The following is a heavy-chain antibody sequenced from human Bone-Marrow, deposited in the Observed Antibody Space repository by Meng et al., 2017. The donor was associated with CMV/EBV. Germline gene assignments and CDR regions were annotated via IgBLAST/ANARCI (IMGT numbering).Heavy chain of an antibody. CDR2: ITPILGTA. CDR3: ARGDVVVPAAILGMDYYYYYGMDV. CDR1: GGSFSTYS. D-gene: IGHD2-2*02. Sequence: SVKVSCKASGGSFSTYSISWVRQAPGQGLEWMGRITPILGTANYAQKFQGRVTITADKSTSTDYMELSSLRSGDTAVYYCARGDVVVPAAILGMDYYYYYGMDVWGQGTTVTVSS. J-gene: IGHJ6*02. V-gene: IGHV1-69*08.